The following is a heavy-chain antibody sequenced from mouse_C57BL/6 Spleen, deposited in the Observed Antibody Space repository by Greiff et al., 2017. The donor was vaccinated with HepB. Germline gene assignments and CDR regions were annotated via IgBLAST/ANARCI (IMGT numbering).Heavy chain of an antibody. CDR3: ARITTVVAEAMDY. D-gene: IGHD1-1*01. V-gene: IGHV5-17*01. Sequence: EVMLVESGGGLVKPGGSLKLSCAASGFTFSDYGMHWVRQAPEKGLEWVAYISSGSSTIYYADTVKGRFTISRDNAKNTLFLQMTSLRSEDTAMYYCARITTVVAEAMDYWGQGTSVTVSS. CDR2: ISSGSSTI. J-gene: IGHJ4*01. CDR1: GFTFSDYG.